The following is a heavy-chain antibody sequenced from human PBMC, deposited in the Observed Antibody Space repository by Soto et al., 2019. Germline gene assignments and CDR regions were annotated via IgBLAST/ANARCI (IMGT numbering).Heavy chain of an antibody. CDR3: AKGRGGWRNYGMDV. Sequence: KLVESGGGEVQPGRSLRLSCVASGYTYSRYAMDWVRQAPGKGLKWVAIISYDGRNEYYADSVKGRFTISRDNSKNTLYLQMKSLRPEDTAVYYCAKGRGGWRNYGMDVWGQGTTVTVSS. CDR1: GYTYSRYA. CDR2: ISYDGRNE. V-gene: IGHV3-30*18. J-gene: IGHJ6*02. D-gene: IGHD6-19*01.